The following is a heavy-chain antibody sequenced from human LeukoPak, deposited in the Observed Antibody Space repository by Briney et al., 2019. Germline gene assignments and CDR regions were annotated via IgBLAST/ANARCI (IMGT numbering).Heavy chain of an antibody. V-gene: IGHV4-59*01. CDR1: GGSISGYY. CDR3: ARHFGSGTYPLDY. Sequence: SETLSLTCTVSGGSISGYYWSWIRQPPGKGLGWLGFIYYTGNTKYNPSLNSRLTMSVDTSRNQFSLRLSSVTAADTAVYYCARHFGSGTYPLDYWGQGTLATVSS. J-gene: IGHJ4*02. CDR2: IYYTGNT. D-gene: IGHD3-10*01.